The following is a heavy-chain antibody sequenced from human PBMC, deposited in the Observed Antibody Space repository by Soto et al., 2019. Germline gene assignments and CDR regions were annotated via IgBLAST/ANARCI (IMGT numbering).Heavy chain of an antibody. CDR2: IMPVFRAP. Sequence: QVQLEQSGAEVKQPGSSVRVSCKASGGTFSNSAISWVRQAPGQGLEWMGGIMPVFRAPDYAQNFQGRVTITADESTSTAYMELHGLRSADTAVYFWARDKDRLQIGGNYNYLLDIWGPGARVTVSS. J-gene: IGHJ6*02. CDR1: GGTFSNSA. D-gene: IGHD6-25*01. CDR3: ARDKDRLQIGGNYNYLLDI. V-gene: IGHV1-69*12.